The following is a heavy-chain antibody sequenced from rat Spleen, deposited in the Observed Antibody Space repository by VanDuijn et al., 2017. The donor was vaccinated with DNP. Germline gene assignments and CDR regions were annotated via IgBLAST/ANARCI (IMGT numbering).Heavy chain of an antibody. Sequence: EVQLVESGGGLVQPGRSLKLSCAASGFTFSDYNMAWVRQAPKKGLEWVATISYDGSRTYYRDSVKGRFTISRDNAENTQYLQMDRLRSEDTATYXXARPYGGHXXYFDYXXQGVMVTVSS. V-gene: IGHV5S10*01. D-gene: IGHD1-3*01. CDR1: GFTFSDYN. CDR3: ARPYGGHXXYFDY. CDR2: ISYDGSRT. J-gene: IGHJ2*01.